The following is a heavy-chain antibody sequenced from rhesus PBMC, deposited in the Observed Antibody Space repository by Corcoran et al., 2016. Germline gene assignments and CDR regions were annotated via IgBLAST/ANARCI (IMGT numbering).Heavy chain of an antibody. Sequence: QVQLQESGPGLVKPSETLSLTCAVSGGSISGYYYWSWIRQPPGKGLEWIGSIYGSGGSNYLNPSLKGRVTQSVDTSKNHFSLKLGSETAADTAVYYCASVNTVTDGDYWGQGVLVTVSS. CDR1: GGSISGYYY. CDR3: ASVNTVTDGDY. J-gene: IGHJ4*01. CDR2: IYGSGGSN. V-gene: IGHV4S14*01. D-gene: IGHD4-23*01.